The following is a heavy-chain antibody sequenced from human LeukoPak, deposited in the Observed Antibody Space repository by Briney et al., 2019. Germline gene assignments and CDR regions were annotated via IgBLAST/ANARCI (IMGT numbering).Heavy chain of an antibody. V-gene: IGHV4-34*08. CDR1: GFTLSSYS. J-gene: IGHJ4*02. CDR2: INHSGST. Sequence: GSLRLSCVASGFTLSSYSMNWVRQPPGKGLEWIGEINHSGSTNYNPSLKSRVTISVDTSKNQFSLKLSSVTAADTAVYYCAGRPRYYDRAYFDYWGQGTLVTVSS. D-gene: IGHD3-22*01. CDR3: AGRPRYYDRAYFDY.